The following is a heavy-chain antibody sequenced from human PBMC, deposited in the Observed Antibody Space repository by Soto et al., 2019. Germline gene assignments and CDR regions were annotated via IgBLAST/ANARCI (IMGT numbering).Heavy chain of an antibody. V-gene: IGHV4-39*01. CDR2: IYYSGKT. Sequence: PSETLSLTCSVSGGSISNSRDYWGWIRQPPGKGLEWIATIYYSGKTYYNPSLKSRVTISVDTSKNQFSLKLSSVTAADTAVYYCASFSRHCGSGFPFYYWGQGTLVTVSS. J-gene: IGHJ4*02. CDR3: ASFSRHCGSGFPFYY. CDR1: GGSISNSRDY. D-gene: IGHD3-10*01.